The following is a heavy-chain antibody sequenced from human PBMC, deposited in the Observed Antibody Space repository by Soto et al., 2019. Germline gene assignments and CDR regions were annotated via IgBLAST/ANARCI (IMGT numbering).Heavy chain of an antibody. Sequence: GGSLRLSCAASGFTFSSYAMHWVHQAPGKGLEWVAVISYDGSNKYYADSVKGRFTISRDNSKNTLYLQMNSLRAEDTAVYYCARDRIRGRITMIVVVPEDAFDIWGQGTMVTVSS. J-gene: IGHJ3*02. CDR3: ARDRIRGRITMIVVVPEDAFDI. V-gene: IGHV3-30-3*01. CDR1: GFTFSSYA. CDR2: ISYDGSNK. D-gene: IGHD3-22*01.